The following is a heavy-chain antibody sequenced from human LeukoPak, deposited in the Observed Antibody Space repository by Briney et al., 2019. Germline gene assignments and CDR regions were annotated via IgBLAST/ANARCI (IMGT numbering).Heavy chain of an antibody. Sequence: SETLSLTCTVSGGSISSYSWSWIRKPAGKGLEWIGRVFTSGTTNYNPSLKSRVTMSLDTSKDQFSLKLSSVTAADTAVYYCASTNYYDSSGYIDYWGQGTLVTVSS. CDR2: VFTSGTT. J-gene: IGHJ4*02. V-gene: IGHV4-4*07. CDR3: ASTNYYDSSGYIDY. D-gene: IGHD3-22*01. CDR1: GGSISSYS.